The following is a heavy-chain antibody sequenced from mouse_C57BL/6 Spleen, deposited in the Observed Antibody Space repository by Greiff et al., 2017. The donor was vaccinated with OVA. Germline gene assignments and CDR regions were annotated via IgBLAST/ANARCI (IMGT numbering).Heavy chain of an antibody. J-gene: IGHJ4*01. Sequence: VKLMESGPGLVQPSQSLSITCTVSGFSLTSYGVHWVRQSPGKGLEWLGVIWSGGSTDYNAAFISRLSISKDNSKSQVFFKMNSLQADDTAIYYCAEGDYDLYAMDYWGQGTSVTVSS. CDR1: GFSLTSYG. D-gene: IGHD2-4*01. CDR3: AEGDYDLYAMDY. V-gene: IGHV2-2*01. CDR2: IWSGGST.